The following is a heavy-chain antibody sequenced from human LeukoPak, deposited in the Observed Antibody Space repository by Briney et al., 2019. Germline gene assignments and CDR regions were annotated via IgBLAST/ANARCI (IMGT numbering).Heavy chain of an antibody. CDR2: INWDSGYI. CDR1: GFTFEGCA. J-gene: IGHJ4*02. V-gene: IGHV3-9*01. Sequence: GGSLRLSCAASGFTFEGCAMHWVRQAPGKGPEWVSSINWDSGYIEYADSVRGRFTIPRDNAKNSLYLQMNSLKAGDTALYYCAREGSVCSNGICRYFDFWGQGTLVTVSS. CDR3: AREGSVCSNGICRYFDF. D-gene: IGHD2-8*01.